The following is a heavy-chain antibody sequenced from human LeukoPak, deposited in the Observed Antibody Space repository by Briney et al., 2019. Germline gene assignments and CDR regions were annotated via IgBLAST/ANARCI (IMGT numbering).Heavy chain of an antibody. D-gene: IGHD1-1*01. V-gene: IGHV4-34*01. CDR3: TRVQLERPQAKFDY. CDR1: GGSFSGYY. J-gene: IGHJ4*02. Sequence: SETLSLTCAVYGGSFSGYYRSWIRQPPGKGLEWIGEINHSGSTNYNPSLKSRVTISVDTSKNQFSLKLSSATAADTAVYYCTRVQLERPQAKFDYWGQGTLVTVSS. CDR2: INHSGST.